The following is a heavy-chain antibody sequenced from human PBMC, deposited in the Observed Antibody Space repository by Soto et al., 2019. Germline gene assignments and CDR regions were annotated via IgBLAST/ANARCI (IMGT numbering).Heavy chain of an antibody. CDR2: ITNDGNNE. CDR3: XXEGLGXXXQXXYXMXV. CDR1: GFVFSDYG. J-gene: IGHJ6*04. Sequence: PGGSLRLSCAASGFVFSDYGMHWVRQAPGKGLEWVALITNDGNNEYYRESVKGRFSISRGRSTNTVDLLMNSLRPEDTGVYYXXXEGLGXXXQXXYXMXVWGKGNXVTVSS. V-gene: IGHV3-30*02. D-gene: IGHD6-19*01.